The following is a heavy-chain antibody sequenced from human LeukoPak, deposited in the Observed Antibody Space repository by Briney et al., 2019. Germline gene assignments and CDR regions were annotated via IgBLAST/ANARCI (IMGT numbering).Heavy chain of an antibody. CDR2: IWYDGSNK. Sequence: GGSLRLSCAASGFTFSSYGMHWVRQAPGKGLEWVAVIWYDGSNKYYADSVKGRFTISRDNSKNTLYLQMNSLRAEDTAVYYCARDGSSWSHYPDGMDVWGQGTTVTVSS. V-gene: IGHV3-33*01. J-gene: IGHJ6*02. CDR3: ARDGSSWSHYPDGMDV. D-gene: IGHD6-13*01. CDR1: GFTFSSYG.